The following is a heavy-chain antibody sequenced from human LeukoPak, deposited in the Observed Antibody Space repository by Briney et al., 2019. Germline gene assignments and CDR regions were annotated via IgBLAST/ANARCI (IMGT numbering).Heavy chain of an antibody. D-gene: IGHD6-13*01. CDR2: IYYSGST. V-gene: IGHV4-59*01. CDR3: GRVAAAAGIINWFDP. Sequence: PSETLSLTCTVSGGSISSYYWSWIRQPPGKGLEWIGYIYYSGSTNYNPSLKSRVTISVDTSKNQFSLKLSSVTAADTAVYYCGRVAAAAGIINWFDPWGQGTLVTVSS. J-gene: IGHJ5*02. CDR1: GGSISSYY.